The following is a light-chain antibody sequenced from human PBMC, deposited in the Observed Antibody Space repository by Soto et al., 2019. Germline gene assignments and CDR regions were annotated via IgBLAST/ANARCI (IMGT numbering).Light chain of an antibody. CDR3: QQYNTYPLT. Sequence: DLQMTQSPSTLSASVGDRVTITCRASQTISNWLAWYQQKPGKAPNLLIYKASSLESGVPSRFSGSGSGTEFTLTISSLQTDDFATYYCQQYNTYPLTFGGGTKVEIK. CDR2: KAS. J-gene: IGKJ4*01. CDR1: QTISNW. V-gene: IGKV1-5*03.